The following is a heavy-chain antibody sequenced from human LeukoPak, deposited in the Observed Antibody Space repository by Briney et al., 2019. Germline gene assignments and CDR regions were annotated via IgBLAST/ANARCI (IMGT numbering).Heavy chain of an antibody. CDR2: ISSSGSTI. J-gene: IGHJ3*02. CDR1: GFTFSDYY. Sequence: GGSLRLSCAASGFTFSDYYMSWIRQAPGKGLEWVSYISSSGSTIYYADSVKGRFTISRDNAKNSLYLQMNSLRAEDTAVYYCARDAGDCSSTSCYSADDAFDIWGQGTMVTVSS. V-gene: IGHV3-11*01. D-gene: IGHD2-2*01. CDR3: ARDAGDCSSTSCYSADDAFDI.